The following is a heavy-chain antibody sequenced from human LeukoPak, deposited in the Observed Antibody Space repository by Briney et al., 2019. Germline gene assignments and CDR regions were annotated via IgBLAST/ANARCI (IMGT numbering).Heavy chain of an antibody. CDR2: INPNSGGT. V-gene: IGHV1-2*04. J-gene: IGHJ3*02. D-gene: IGHD2-2*01. Sequence: ASVKVSCKASGYTFTGYYMHWVRQAPGQGLEWMGWINPNSGGTNYAQKFQGWVTMTRDTSISTAYMELSRLRSDDTAVYYCAREAYCSSTSCHEGANAFDIWGKGTMVTVSS. CDR3: AREAYCSSTSCHEGANAFDI. CDR1: GYTFTGYY.